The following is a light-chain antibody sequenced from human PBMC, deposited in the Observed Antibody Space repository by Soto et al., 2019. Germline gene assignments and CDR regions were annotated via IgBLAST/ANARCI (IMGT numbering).Light chain of an antibody. CDR1: RIISNY. V-gene: IGKV3-11*01. CDR3: QQRNHWQLT. Sequence: TVLTHSPSTLSLSPVGRATLSCSASRIISNYLGWYQQKPGQHTRLLIYEESNRDTRIPATFSGRGSGTDFPLTTSSLEPEDFAVYYCQQRNHWQLTLGGGTKV. J-gene: IGKJ4*01. CDR2: EES.